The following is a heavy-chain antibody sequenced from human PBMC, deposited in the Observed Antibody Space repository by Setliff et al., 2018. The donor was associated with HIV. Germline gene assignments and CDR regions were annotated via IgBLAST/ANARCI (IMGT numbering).Heavy chain of an antibody. Sequence: ASVKVSCKASGYTFTDYYMHWVQQAPGKGLEWMGRIDPEDGETIYADSVRGRFTISRDNAKNTMYLQMDSLRVEDTAVYYCVRDSNTISTTDAFDIWGQGTVVTVSS. CDR2: IDPEDGET. CDR1: GYTFTDYY. CDR3: VRDSNTISTTDAFDI. D-gene: IGHD1-1*01. J-gene: IGHJ3*02. V-gene: IGHV1-69-2*01.